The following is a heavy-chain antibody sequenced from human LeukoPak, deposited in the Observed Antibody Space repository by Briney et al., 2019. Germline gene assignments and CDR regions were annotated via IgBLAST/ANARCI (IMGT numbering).Heavy chain of an antibody. CDR2: INHFGST. CDR3: ARGCRAHQTFYSYHYFDY. Sequence: PSETLSLTCAVYGGSFSDYSWNWIRQPPPKELEWIGEINHFGSTNYNPSLKSRVTISGDTSKKQFSLKVNSVTAADTAVYYCARGCRAHQTFYSYHYFDYWGQGTLVTVSS. J-gene: IGHJ4*01. D-gene: IGHD5-18*01. V-gene: IGHV4-34*01. CDR1: GGSFSDYS.